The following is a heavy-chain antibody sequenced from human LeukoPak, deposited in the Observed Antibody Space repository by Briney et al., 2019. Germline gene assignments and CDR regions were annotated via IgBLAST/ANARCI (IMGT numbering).Heavy chain of an antibody. D-gene: IGHD3-3*01. V-gene: IGHV3-21*01. Sequence: GGSLRLSCAASGFTFSSYSMNWVRQAPGKGLEWVSSISSSSSYIYYADSVKGRFTISRDNAENSLYLQMNSLRAEDTAVYYCARDAVRYDFWSGPNPTDYWGQGTLVTVSS. CDR1: GFTFSSYS. J-gene: IGHJ4*02. CDR2: ISSSSSYI. CDR3: ARDAVRYDFWSGPNPTDY.